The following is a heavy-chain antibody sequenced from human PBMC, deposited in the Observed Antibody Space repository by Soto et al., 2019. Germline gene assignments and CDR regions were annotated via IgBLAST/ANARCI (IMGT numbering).Heavy chain of an antibody. CDR1: GFSFTNYG. Sequence: QVHLVESGGGVVQPGRSLRLSCTASGFSFTNYGMHWVRQAPGKGLEWVAVVSPDGRNIYYADSVKGRFTISRDNSKNALHLQMNSLRGEDTAVDYGAKALDWHFDLWGRGTLVTVSS. CDR2: VSPDGRNI. V-gene: IGHV3-30*18. CDR3: AKALDWHFDL. J-gene: IGHJ2*01.